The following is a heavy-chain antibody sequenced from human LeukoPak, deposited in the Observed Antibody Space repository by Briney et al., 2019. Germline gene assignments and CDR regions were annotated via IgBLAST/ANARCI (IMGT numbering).Heavy chain of an antibody. D-gene: IGHD2/OR15-2a*01. V-gene: IGHV5-10-1*01. CDR3: ATEYPGDY. Sequence: GESLKISCKGSGYSFSSYWISWVRQMPGKGLEWMGRIDPSDSYTNYSPSFQGHVTISADKSINTAYLQWCSLKASDTAMYYCATEYPGDYWGQGTLVTVSS. CDR2: IDPSDSYT. J-gene: IGHJ4*02. CDR1: GYSFSSYW.